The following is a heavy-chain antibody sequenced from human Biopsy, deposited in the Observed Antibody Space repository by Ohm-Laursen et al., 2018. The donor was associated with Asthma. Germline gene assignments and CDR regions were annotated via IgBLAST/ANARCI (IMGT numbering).Heavy chain of an antibody. Sequence: SETLSLTCSVSGAAISRGGYYWGWIRQPPGKGMEWIGRMYHSGSPSYHPSLKSRPTITVDTSKNHLSLKMSSVTAADTAVYFCVRHQYSSSWSTFDYWDQGALVTVSS. D-gene: IGHD3-22*01. CDR1: GAAISRGGYY. CDR3: VRHQYSSSWSTFDY. CDR2: MYHSGSP. J-gene: IGHJ4*02. V-gene: IGHV4-39*01.